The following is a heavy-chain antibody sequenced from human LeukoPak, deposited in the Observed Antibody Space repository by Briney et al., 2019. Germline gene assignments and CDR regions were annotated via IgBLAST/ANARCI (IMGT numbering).Heavy chain of an antibody. CDR3: ARGCFDHYGMDV. V-gene: IGHV3-20*04. Sequence: PGGSLGLSCAASGFTFDDYGMSWVRQAPGKGLEWVSGINWNGGSTGYADSVKGRFTISRDNAKNSLYLQMNSLRAEDTALYYCARGCFDHYGMDVWGQGTTVTVSS. CDR1: GFTFDDYG. D-gene: IGHD3-16*01. J-gene: IGHJ6*02. CDR2: INWNGGST.